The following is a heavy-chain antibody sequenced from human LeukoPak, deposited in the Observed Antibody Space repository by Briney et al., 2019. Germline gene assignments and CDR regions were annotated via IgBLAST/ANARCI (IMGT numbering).Heavy chain of an antibody. Sequence: SGTLSLTCAVSGGSISSYYWSWIRQPAGKGLEWIGRIYTSGSTNYNPSLKSRVTMSVDTSKNQFSLKLSSVTAADTAVYYCARIDCSSTSCYFDYWGQGTLVTVSS. CDR1: GGSISSYY. CDR2: IYTSGST. CDR3: ARIDCSSTSCYFDY. D-gene: IGHD2-2*01. V-gene: IGHV4-4*07. J-gene: IGHJ4*02.